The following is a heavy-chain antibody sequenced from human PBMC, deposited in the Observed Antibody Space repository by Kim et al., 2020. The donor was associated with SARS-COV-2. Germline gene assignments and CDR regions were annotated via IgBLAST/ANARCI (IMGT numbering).Heavy chain of an antibody. CDR3: ARVWQLATIDY. Sequence: GGSLRLSCAASGFTFSSYGMHWVRPAPGKGLEWVAVIWYDGSNKYYADSVKGRLTISRDNSKNTLYLQMNSLRAEDTAVYYCARVWQLATIDYWGQGTLGTVSS. CDR2: IWYDGSNK. J-gene: IGHJ4*02. D-gene: IGHD6-13*01. V-gene: IGHV3-33*01. CDR1: GFTFSSYG.